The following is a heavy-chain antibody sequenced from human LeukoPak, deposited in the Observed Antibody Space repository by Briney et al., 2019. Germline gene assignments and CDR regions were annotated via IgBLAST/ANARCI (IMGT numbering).Heavy chain of an antibody. V-gene: IGHV4-59*08. CDR1: GGSISSLY. J-gene: IGHJ4*02. CDR3: TSRYCSGGSCSADY. D-gene: IGHD2-15*01. CDR2: IYYTGST. Sequence: SETLSLTCSVSGGSISSLYWSWIRQPPGKGPEWIGYIYYTGSTNYNPSLKSRVTMFVDMSKNQFSLKLSSVTAADTAVYYCTSRYCSGGSCSADYWGQGTLVTVSS.